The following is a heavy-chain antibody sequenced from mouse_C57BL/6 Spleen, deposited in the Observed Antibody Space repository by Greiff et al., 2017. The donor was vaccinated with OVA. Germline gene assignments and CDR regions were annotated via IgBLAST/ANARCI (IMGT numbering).Heavy chain of an antibody. D-gene: IGHD3-2*02. J-gene: IGHJ3*01. CDR3: ARSDSAGYGAWFAY. Sequence: VQLQESGPELVKPGASVKISCKASGYAFSSSWMNWVKQRPGKGLEWIGRIYPGDGDTNYNGKFKGKATLTADKSSSTAYMQLSSLTSEDSAVYLCARSDSAGYGAWFAYWGQGTLVTVSA. CDR2: IYPGDGDT. CDR1: GYAFSSSW. V-gene: IGHV1-82*01.